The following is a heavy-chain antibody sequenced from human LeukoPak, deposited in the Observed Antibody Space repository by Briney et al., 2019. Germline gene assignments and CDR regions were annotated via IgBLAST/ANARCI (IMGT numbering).Heavy chain of an antibody. CDR1: GFTFSSYA. CDR2: ISGSGGST. D-gene: IGHD2-15*01. CDR3: AKDSAARLYYFDY. Sequence: AGGSLRLSCAASGFTFSSYAMSWVRQAPGKGPEWVSAISGSGGSTYYADSVKGRFTISRDNSKNTLYLQMNSLRAEDTAVYYCAKDSAARLYYFDYWGQGTLVTVSS. J-gene: IGHJ4*02. V-gene: IGHV3-23*01.